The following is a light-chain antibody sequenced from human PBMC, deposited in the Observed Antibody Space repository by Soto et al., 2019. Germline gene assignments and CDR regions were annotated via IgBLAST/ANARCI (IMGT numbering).Light chain of an antibody. J-gene: IGLJ3*02. V-gene: IGLV1-40*01. CDR1: SSNAGPSFD. Sequence: QSVLTQPPSVSGAPGQTVTISCTGVSSNAGPSFDVHWYQQLPGTAPKLLIYGNNNRPSGVPDRFSGSKSGTSASLAITGLQAEDDADYYCQSYDSSLTGWVFGGGTQLTVL. CDR2: GNN. CDR3: QSYDSSLTGWV.